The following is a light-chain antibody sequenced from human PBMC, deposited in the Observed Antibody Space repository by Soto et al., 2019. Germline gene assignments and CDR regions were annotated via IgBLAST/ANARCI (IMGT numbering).Light chain of an antibody. J-gene: IGLJ2*01. Sequence: QSALTQPRSVSVSPGQSVTISCTGTSSNVGGYNYVSWYQQNPGKAPKLMIYDATKRPSGVPDRFSGSKSGNAASLTISGLQAEDEADYYCCSYAASYTLLFGGGTKLTVL. CDR1: SSNVGGYNY. CDR2: DAT. V-gene: IGLV2-11*01. CDR3: CSYAASYTLL.